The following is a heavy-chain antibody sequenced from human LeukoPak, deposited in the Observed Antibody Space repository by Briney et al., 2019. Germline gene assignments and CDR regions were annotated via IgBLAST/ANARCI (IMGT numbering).Heavy chain of an antibody. J-gene: IGHJ3*02. D-gene: IGHD3-22*01. CDR1: GGSISSYY. Sequence: SETLSLTCTVSGGSISSYYWSWIRQPPGKGLEWIGYIYYGGSTNYNPSLKSRVTISVDTSKNQFSLKLSSVTAADTAVYYCARYSSGYYVRGAFDIWGQGTMVTVSS. CDR3: ARYSSGYYVRGAFDI. CDR2: IYYGGST. V-gene: IGHV4-59*01.